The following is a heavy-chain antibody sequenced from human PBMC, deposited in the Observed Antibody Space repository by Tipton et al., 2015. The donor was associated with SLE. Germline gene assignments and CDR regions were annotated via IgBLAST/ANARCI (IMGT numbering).Heavy chain of an antibody. CDR3: ARHADYFEWPHEWYFDL. CDR2: INHSGST. Sequence: TLSLTCTVSGGSLSSGGYYWSWIRQPPGKGLEWIGEINHSGSTNYNPSLKSRVTISVDTSKNQFSLKLNSVTAADTAVYYCARHADYFEWPHEWYFDLWGRGSLVTVSS. D-gene: IGHD3-9*01. CDR1: GGSLSSGGYY. V-gene: IGHV4-39*07. J-gene: IGHJ2*01.